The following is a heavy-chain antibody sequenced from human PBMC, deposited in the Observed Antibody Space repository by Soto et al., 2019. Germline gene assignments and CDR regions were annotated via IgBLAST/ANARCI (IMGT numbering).Heavy chain of an antibody. CDR2: IKPHNGNT. J-gene: IGHJ4*02. V-gene: IGHV1-18*01. D-gene: IGHD3-10*01. CDR1: GYTFNIYG. CDR3: ARDLDGSGSYYTDY. Sequence: QVQLVQSGAEVKKPGASVKVSCKASGYTFNIYGINWVRQAPGQGLEWMGWIKPHNGNTKYAQNLQGRVIMTTDTSTSTAYMELRSLRSDDTAVYYCARDLDGSGSYYTDYWGQETLVTVSS.